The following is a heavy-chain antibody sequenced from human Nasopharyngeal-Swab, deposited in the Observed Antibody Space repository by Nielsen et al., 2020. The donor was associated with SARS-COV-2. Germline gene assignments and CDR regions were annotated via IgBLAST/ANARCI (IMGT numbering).Heavy chain of an antibody. J-gene: IGHJ3*02. CDR2: INPNSGGT. Sequence: ASVKVSCKASGYTFTGYYMRWVRQAPGQGLEWMGWINPNSGGTNYAQKFQGRVTMTRDTSISTAYMELSRLRSDDTAVYYCARDQTISSNAFDIWGQGTMVTVSS. CDR3: ARDQTISSNAFDI. V-gene: IGHV1-2*02. CDR1: GYTFTGYY. D-gene: IGHD2-2*01.